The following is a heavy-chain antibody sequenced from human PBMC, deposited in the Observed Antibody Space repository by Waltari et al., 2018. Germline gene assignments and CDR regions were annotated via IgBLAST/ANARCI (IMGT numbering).Heavy chain of an antibody. J-gene: IGHJ6*02. V-gene: IGHV1-69*09. D-gene: IGHD3-3*01. CDR2: IIPILGIA. Sequence: QVQLVQSGAEVKKPGSSVKVSCKASGGTFSSYAISWVRQAPGQGLEWMGRIIPILGIANYAQKFQGRVTITADKSTSTAYMELSSLRSEDTAVYYCARDCRSGVLRFLEWHQNGMDVWGQGTTVTVSS. CDR3: ARDCRSGVLRFLEWHQNGMDV. CDR1: GGTFSSYA.